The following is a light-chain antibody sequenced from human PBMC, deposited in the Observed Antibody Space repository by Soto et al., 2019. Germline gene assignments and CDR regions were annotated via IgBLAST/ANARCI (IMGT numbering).Light chain of an antibody. V-gene: IGLV2-14*01. CDR3: SSYTSSTTLDV. CDR2: DVS. J-gene: IGLJ1*01. Sequence: QSVLTQPASVSGSPGQSITISCTRTSSDVGGYNYVSWYQQHPGKAPKLMIYDVSNRPSGVSNRFSGSKSGNTASLTISGLQAEDEADYCCSSYTSSTTLDVFGTGTKLTVL. CDR1: SSDVGGYNY.